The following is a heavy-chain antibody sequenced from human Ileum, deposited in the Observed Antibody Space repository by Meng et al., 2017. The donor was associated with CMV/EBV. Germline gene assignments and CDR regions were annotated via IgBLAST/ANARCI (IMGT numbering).Heavy chain of an antibody. CDR1: GYTFTSYG. D-gene: IGHD2-21*01. CDR3: AREFNYCGGDWYSSAFDI. CDR2: ISAYNGNT. J-gene: IGHJ3*02. Sequence: ASVKVSCKASGYTFTSYGISWVRQAPGQGLEWMGWISAYNGNTNYAQKLQGRGTMTTDTSTSTAYLELRSLRSDDTAVYYCAREFNYCGGDWYSSAFDIWGQGTMVTVSS. V-gene: IGHV1-18*01.